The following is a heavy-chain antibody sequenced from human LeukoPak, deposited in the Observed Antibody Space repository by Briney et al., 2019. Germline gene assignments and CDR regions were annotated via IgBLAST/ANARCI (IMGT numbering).Heavy chain of an antibody. D-gene: IGHD4-17*01. V-gene: IGHV3-23*01. J-gene: IGHJ3*01. CDR1: GFTFRTYA. CDR2: IRAGGDTT. CDR3: ARDPNGDYIGAFDF. Sequence: QAGGSLRLSCTASGFTFRTYAMIWVRQVPGKGLEWVSAIRAGGDTTVYADAVRGRFTISRDNSNNALYLQMNELRADDTAVYYCARDPNGDYIGAFDFWGQGTMVTVSS.